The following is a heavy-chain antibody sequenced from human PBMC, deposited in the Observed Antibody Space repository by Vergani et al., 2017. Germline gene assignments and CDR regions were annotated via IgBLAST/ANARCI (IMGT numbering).Heavy chain of an antibody. CDR2: IWYDGSNK. V-gene: IGHV3-33*01. J-gene: IGHJ4*02. Sequence: VQLVESGGGLVKPGGSLRLSCAASGFTFSSYGMHWVRQAPGKGLEWVAVIWYDGSNKYYADSVKGRFTISRDNSKNTLYLQMNSLRAEDTAVYYCARGSGSLLGEVFDYWGQGTLVTVSS. CDR1: GFTFSSYG. CDR3: ARGSGSLLGEVFDY. D-gene: IGHD1-26*01.